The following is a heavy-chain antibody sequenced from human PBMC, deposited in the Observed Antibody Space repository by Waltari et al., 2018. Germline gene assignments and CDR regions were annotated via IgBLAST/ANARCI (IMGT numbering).Heavy chain of an antibody. J-gene: IGHJ4*02. Sequence: QMQLVQSGAEVMKPGASVQVSCKASGFTFSSYPIHWVRQAPGQGLELMGISKACAEGGGTIYAPRVQGRGTMTRDTSTRTADMELISLRSEDTAVYYCARESPHSYYFDYWGQGTLLTVSS. V-gene: IGHV1-46*01. CDR3: ARESPHSYYFDY. CDR1: GFTFSSYP. CDR2: SKACAEGGGT.